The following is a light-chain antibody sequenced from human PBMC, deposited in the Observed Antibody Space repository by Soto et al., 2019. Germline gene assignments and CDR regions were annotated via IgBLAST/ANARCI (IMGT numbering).Light chain of an antibody. CDR3: QQFSSYPLT. Sequence: EIVLTQSPGTLSLSPGERATLSCRASQSVSRNYLAWYQQKPGQAPRLLIYGASSRATGIPDRFSGGGSGTDFTLTISRLEPEDFAVYYCQQFSSYPLTFGGGTKVDI. V-gene: IGKV3-20*01. CDR1: QSVSRNY. CDR2: GAS. J-gene: IGKJ4*01.